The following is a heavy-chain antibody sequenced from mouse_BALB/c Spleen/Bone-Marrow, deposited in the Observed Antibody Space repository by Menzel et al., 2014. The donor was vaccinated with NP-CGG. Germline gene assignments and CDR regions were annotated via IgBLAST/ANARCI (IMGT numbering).Heavy chain of an antibody. Sequence: EVQLQQSGAELVKPGASVKLSCTASGFNIKDTYMHWVKQRPEQDLEWIGRIDPANGNTKYDPKFQGKATITADTSSNTAYLQLGSLTSEDTAVYYCARWEYYAMDYWGQGTSVTVSS. CDR1: GFNIKDTY. V-gene: IGHV14-3*02. D-gene: IGHD4-1*01. CDR3: ARWEYYAMDY. J-gene: IGHJ4*01. CDR2: IDPANGNT.